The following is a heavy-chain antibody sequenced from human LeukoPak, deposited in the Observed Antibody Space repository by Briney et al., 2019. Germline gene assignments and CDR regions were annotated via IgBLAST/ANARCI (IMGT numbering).Heavy chain of an antibody. V-gene: IGHV4-59*12. CDR3: ARDSGSYYGY. J-gene: IGHJ4*02. D-gene: IGHD1-26*01. CDR2: IYYSGST. Sequence: PSETLSLTCTVSGGSISSYYWSWVRQPPGKGLEWIGYIYYSGSTNYNPSLKSRVTISVDTSKNQFSLKLSSVTAADTAVYYCARDSGSYYGYWGQGTLVTVSS. CDR1: GGSISSYY.